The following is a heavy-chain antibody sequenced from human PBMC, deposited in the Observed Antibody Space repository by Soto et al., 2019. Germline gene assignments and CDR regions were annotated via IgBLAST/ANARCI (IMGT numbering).Heavy chain of an antibody. CDR3: ARDFGSDATAYYGMDV. D-gene: IGHD3-10*01. Sequence: EVQVVESGGGLVQPGGSLRLSCAASGFTVTSNYMSWVRQTPGKGLEWVSLIYSGGAIVYADSVMGRFTVSRDNYRNTMFLQMNSLRAGDTGVYFCARDFGSDATAYYGMDVWGQWTTVTVSS. V-gene: IGHV3-66*01. J-gene: IGHJ6*01. CDR1: GFTVTSNY. CDR2: IYSGGAI.